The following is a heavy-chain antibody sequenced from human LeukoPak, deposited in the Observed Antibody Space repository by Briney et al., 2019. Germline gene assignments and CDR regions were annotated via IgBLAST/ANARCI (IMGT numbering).Heavy chain of an antibody. Sequence: ASVKVSCKASGYTFTTYGLSWVRQAPGQGLEWLGWISTYDDNIKYAQSPQGRLTLTIDTSTSTAYMERRSLTSDDTAVYYCSRETYSNILTGTDYWGPGTLVTVSS. CDR3: SRETYSNILTGTDY. D-gene: IGHD3-9*01. CDR1: GYTFTTYG. J-gene: IGHJ4*02. CDR2: ISTYDDNI. V-gene: IGHV1-18*01.